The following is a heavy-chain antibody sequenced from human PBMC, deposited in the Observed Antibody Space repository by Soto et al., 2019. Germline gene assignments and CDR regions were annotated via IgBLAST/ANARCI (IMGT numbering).Heavy chain of an antibody. V-gene: IGHV1-69*01. CDR1: GGTFSSYA. J-gene: IGHJ3*02. CDR2: IIPIFGTA. Sequence: QVQLVQSGAEVKKPGSSVKVSCKASGGTFSSYAISWVRPAPGQGLEWMGGIIPIFGTANYAQKFQGRVTITADESTSTAYMELSSLRSEDTAVYYCARDLGIAAAGTGAYAFDIWGQGTMVTVSS. CDR3: ARDLGIAAAGTGAYAFDI. D-gene: IGHD6-13*01.